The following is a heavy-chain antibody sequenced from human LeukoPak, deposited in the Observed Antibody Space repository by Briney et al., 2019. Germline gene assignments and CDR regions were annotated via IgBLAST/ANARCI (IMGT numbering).Heavy chain of an antibody. D-gene: IGHD6-13*01. Sequence: SETLSLTCTVSGGSISSYYWSWIRQPAGKGLEWIGRIYTSGSTNYNPSLKSRVTMSVDTSKNQFSLKLSSVTAADTAVYYCARGRGTLYSSSWYNWFDPWGQGTLVTVSS. CDR3: ARGRGTLYSSSWYNWFDP. CDR1: GGSISSYY. V-gene: IGHV4-4*07. CDR2: IYTSGST. J-gene: IGHJ5*02.